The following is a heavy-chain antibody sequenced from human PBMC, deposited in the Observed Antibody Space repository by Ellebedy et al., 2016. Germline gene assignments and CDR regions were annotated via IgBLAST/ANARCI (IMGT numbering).Heavy chain of an antibody. CDR3: ARGASITNFGVVKK. Sequence: SETLSLTCTVSGGSISSSSYFWGWIRQPPGKGLEWIGSIYYSGGTHYNSSLKSRVTISVDTSKNQFSLKVNSVTAADTAVYYCARGASITNFGVVKKWGQGILVTVSS. V-gene: IGHV4-39*01. CDR1: GGSISSSSYF. J-gene: IGHJ4*02. D-gene: IGHD3-3*01. CDR2: IYYSGGT.